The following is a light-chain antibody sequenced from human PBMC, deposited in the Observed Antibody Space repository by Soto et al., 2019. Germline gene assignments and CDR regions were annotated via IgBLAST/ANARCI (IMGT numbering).Light chain of an antibody. Sequence: DIRLSQSPYFLSASVGDRVTIACRASQGINIFLSWFQQKPGKAPNLLISAASTLQSGVPSRFSGSGSETEFTLTITSLQPEDSATYYCQQRNSYPRTLGQGTKVHIK. CDR1: QGINIF. CDR3: QQRNSYPRT. J-gene: IGKJ2*01. V-gene: IGKV1-9*01. CDR2: AAS.